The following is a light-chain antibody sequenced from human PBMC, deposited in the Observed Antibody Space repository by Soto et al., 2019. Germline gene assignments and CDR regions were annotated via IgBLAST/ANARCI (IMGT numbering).Light chain of an antibody. CDR2: AAS. V-gene: IGKV1-17*01. Sequence: DIRMTQSPSSLSASIGDRVTITCRASQGISNDLGWYQQKPGLAPKRLISAASTLQSVVPSRFRGSGSGTECSLTISGLQTEDFATYYCLQHHSYPWTFGQGTKVEIQ. J-gene: IGKJ1*01. CDR1: QGISND. CDR3: LQHHSYPWT.